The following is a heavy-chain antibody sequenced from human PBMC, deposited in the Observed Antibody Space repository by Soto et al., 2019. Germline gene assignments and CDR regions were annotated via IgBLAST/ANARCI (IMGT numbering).Heavy chain of an antibody. Sequence: GGSLRLSCAASGFTFSSYAMSWVRQAPGKGLEWVSAISGSGGSTYYADSVKGRFTISRDNSKNTRYRQMNSLRAEDTAVYYCAKGFRTVVTPFDYWGQGTLVTVSS. CDR1: GFTFSSYA. CDR3: AKGFRTVVTPFDY. J-gene: IGHJ4*02. V-gene: IGHV3-23*01. CDR2: ISGSGGST. D-gene: IGHD2-21*02.